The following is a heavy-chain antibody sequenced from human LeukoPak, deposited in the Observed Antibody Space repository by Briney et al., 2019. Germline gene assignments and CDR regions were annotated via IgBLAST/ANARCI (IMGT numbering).Heavy chain of an antibody. J-gene: IGHJ3*02. Sequence: SQTLSLTCTVSGYSISSGSYCWTWIRQPAGKGLEWIGRIYTSGSTNYNPSLKSRVTISVDTSKNQFSLKLSSVTAADTAVYHCARFTGYCSGTNCYPNAYDIWGQGTMVTVSS. CDR1: GYSISSGSYC. V-gene: IGHV4-61*02. CDR2: IYTSGST. D-gene: IGHD2-2*01. CDR3: ARFTGYCSGTNCYPNAYDI.